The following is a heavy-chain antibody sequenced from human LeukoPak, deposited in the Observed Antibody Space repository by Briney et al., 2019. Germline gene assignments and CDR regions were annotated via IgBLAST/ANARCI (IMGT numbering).Heavy chain of an antibody. J-gene: IGHJ4*02. V-gene: IGHV1-2*02. D-gene: IGHD3-10*01. CDR1: GYTFTGYY. CDR3: ATGSGSYLYYFDY. CDR2: INPNSGGT. Sequence: GASVKVSCKASGYTFTGYYMHWVRQAPGQGLEWMGWINPNSGGTIYAQKFQGRVTMTEDTSTDTAHMELSSLRSEDTAVYYCATGSGSYLYYFDYWGQGTLVTVSS.